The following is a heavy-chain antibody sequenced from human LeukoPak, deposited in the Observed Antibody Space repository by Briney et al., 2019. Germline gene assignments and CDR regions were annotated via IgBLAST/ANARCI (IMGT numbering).Heavy chain of an antibody. Sequence: ASETLSLTCTVSGGSISNYYWTWIRQSPGKGLEWIGYIYYTGNTNYNPSLKSRVTISVDTSENRFSLQLSSVTAADTAVYYCARVPDDSSGYHDYWGQGTLVTVSS. CDR3: ARVPDDSSGYHDY. V-gene: IGHV4-59*01. D-gene: IGHD3-22*01. CDR2: IYYTGNT. J-gene: IGHJ4*02. CDR1: GGSISNYY.